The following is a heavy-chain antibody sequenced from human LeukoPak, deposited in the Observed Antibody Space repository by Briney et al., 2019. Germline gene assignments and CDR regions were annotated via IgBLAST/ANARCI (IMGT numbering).Heavy chain of an antibody. J-gene: IGHJ4*02. D-gene: IGHD6-19*01. CDR1: GGSISSYY. CDR3: ARFWGSGWYLDY. CDR2: IYTSGST. Sequence: SDTLSLTCTVSGGSISSYYWSWIRQPAGQRLEWIGRIYTSGSTNYNPSLKSRVTMSVDTSKNQFSLKLSSVTAADTAVYYCARFWGSGWYLDYWGQGTLVTVSS. V-gene: IGHV4-4*07.